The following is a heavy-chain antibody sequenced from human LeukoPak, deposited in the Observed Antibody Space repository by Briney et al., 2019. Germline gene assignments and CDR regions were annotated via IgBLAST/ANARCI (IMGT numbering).Heavy chain of an antibody. J-gene: IGHJ4*02. Sequence: SQTLSLTCTVSGGSISSGDYYWSWIRQPPGKGLVWIGYIYYSGSTYYNPSLKSRVTISVDTSKNQFSLKLSSVTAADTAVYYCAREVLYSSSGKDYWGQGTLVTVSS. CDR2: IYYSGST. CDR1: GGSISSGDYY. V-gene: IGHV4-30-4*08. CDR3: AREVLYSSSGKDY. D-gene: IGHD6-6*01.